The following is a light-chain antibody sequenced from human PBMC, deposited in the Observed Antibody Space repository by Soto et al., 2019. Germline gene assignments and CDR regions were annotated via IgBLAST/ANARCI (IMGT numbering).Light chain of an antibody. Sequence: EKVMTQSPATLSVSPGERVTLSCRASQSVRNNLAWYQQKPGQAPRLLIYGASTRATGIPGRFSGSGSGTEFTLTISSLQSEDFAVYYCQQYGSSLFTFGPGTKVDIK. J-gene: IGKJ3*01. CDR1: QSVRNN. V-gene: IGKV3-15*01. CDR2: GAS. CDR3: QQYGSSLFT.